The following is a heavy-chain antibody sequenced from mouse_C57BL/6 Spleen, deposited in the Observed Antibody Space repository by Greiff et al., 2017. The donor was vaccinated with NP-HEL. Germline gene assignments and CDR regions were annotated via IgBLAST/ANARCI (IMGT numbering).Heavy chain of an antibody. CDR2: INPNNGGT. Sequence: VHVKQSGPELVKPGASVKIPCKASGYTFTDYNMDWVKQSHGKSLEWIGDINPNNGGTIYNQKFKGKATLTVDKSSSTAYMELRSLTSEDTAVYYCAREDYYGSSYEYAMDYWGQGTSVTVSS. D-gene: IGHD1-1*01. CDR1: GYTFTDYN. J-gene: IGHJ4*01. V-gene: IGHV1-18*01. CDR3: AREDYYGSSYEYAMDY.